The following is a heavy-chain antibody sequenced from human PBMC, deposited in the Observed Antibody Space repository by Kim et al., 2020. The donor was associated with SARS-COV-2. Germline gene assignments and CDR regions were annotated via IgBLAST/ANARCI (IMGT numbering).Heavy chain of an antibody. J-gene: IGHJ3*02. V-gene: IGHV3-23*01. CDR3: AKDLVYDSSGDYGAFDI. D-gene: IGHD3-22*01. Sequence: VKGRFTMTRDNSKNTLYLQMNSLRAEDTAVYYCAKDLVYDSSGDYGAFDIWGQGTMVTVSS.